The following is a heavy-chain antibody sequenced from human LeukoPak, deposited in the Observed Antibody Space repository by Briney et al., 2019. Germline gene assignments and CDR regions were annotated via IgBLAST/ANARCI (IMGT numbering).Heavy chain of an antibody. CDR3: ASRACSGGACYLFSYFQH. J-gene: IGHJ1*01. V-gene: IGHV5-51*01. CDR1: GYSFTKYW. Sequence: GESLQISCKGSGYSFTKYWIGWVRQMPGKGLEWMGIIYPGDSDTRYSPSFQGQVTISADKSINTAYLQWSSLKASDTAMYYCASRACSGGACYLFSYFQHWGQGTLVTVSS. D-gene: IGHD2-15*01. CDR2: IYPGDSDT.